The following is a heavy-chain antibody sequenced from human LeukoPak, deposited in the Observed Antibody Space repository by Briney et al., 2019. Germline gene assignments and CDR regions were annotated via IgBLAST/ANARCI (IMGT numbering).Heavy chain of an antibody. V-gene: IGHV1-2*02. Sequence: ASVKVSCKASGYTFTGYYMHWVRQAPGQGLEWMGWINPNSGGTNYAQKFQGRVTMTRDTSISTAYMELSRLRSDDTAVYYCARDFYDIEHFQHWGQGTLVTVSS. D-gene: IGHD3-9*01. CDR1: GYTFTGYY. CDR3: ARDFYDIEHFQH. J-gene: IGHJ1*01. CDR2: INPNSGGT.